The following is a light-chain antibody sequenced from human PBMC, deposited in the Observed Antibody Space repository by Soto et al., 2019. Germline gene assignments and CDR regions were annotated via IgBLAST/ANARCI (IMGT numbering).Light chain of an antibody. CDR1: RSDVGDYNY. CDR2: EVT. CDR3: SSYAGSDNFEV. Sequence: QSALTQPPSASGSPGQSVTISCTGTRSDVGDYNYVSWYQQHPDKAPKLLIYEVTKRPSGVPDRFSGSKSANTASLTVSGLQAEDEADYYCSSYAGSDNFEVFGGGTKVTVL. J-gene: IGLJ2*01. V-gene: IGLV2-8*01.